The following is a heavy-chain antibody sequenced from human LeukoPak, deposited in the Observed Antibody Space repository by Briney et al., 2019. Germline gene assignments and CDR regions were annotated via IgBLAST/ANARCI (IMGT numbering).Heavy chain of an antibody. Sequence: PGGSLRLSCAASGFTFSSYSMNWVRQAPGKGLEWVSSISNSSSYIYYADSVKGRFTISRDNAKNSLYLQMNSLRAEDTAVYYCASYMVRGVIMPLDYWGQGTLVTVSS. CDR3: ASYMVRGVIMPLDY. CDR1: GFTFSSYS. V-gene: IGHV3-21*01. D-gene: IGHD3-10*01. J-gene: IGHJ4*02. CDR2: ISNSSSYI.